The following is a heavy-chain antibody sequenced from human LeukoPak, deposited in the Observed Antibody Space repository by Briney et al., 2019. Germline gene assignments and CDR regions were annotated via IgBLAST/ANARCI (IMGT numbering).Heavy chain of an antibody. CDR3: ARVFWSGYYSDWFDP. Sequence: GASVKVSCKASGYTFTSYDINWVRQATGQGLXXXXXMNPNSGNTGYAQKFQGRVTMTRNTSISTAYMELSSLRFEDTAVYYCARVFWSGYYSDWFDPWGQGTLVTVSS. D-gene: IGHD3-3*01. J-gene: IGHJ5*02. CDR2: MNPNSGNT. V-gene: IGHV1-8*01. CDR1: GYTFTSYD.